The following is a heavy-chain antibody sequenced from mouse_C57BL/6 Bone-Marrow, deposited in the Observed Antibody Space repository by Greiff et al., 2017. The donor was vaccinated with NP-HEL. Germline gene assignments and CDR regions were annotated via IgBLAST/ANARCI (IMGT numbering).Heavy chain of an antibody. CDR3: VLIYYEYYFDY. Sequence: QVHVKQPGAELVKPGASVKLSCKASGYTFTSYWMHWVKQRPGQGLEWIGMIHPNSGSTNYNEKFKSKATLTVDKSSSTAYMQLSSLTSEDSAVYYCVLIYYEYYFDYWGQGTTLTVSS. D-gene: IGHD2-4*01. CDR1: GYTFTSYW. CDR2: IHPNSGST. J-gene: IGHJ2*01. V-gene: IGHV1-64*01.